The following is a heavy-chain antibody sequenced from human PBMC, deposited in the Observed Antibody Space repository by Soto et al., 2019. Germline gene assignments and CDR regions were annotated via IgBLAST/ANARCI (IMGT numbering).Heavy chain of an antibody. CDR3: ARRITIFGVVHFDY. J-gene: IGHJ4*02. CDR2: INHSGST. V-gene: IGHV4-34*01. D-gene: IGHD3-3*01. Sequence: QVQLQQWGAGLLKPSETLSLTCAVYGGSFSGYYWSWIRQPPGKGLEWIGEINHSGSTNYNPSLKSRVTISVYTSKNQFSLKLSSVTAADTAVYYCARRITIFGVVHFDYWGQGTLVTVSS. CDR1: GGSFSGYY.